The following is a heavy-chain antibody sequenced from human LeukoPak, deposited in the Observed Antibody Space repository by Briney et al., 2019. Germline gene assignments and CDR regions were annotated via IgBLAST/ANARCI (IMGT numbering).Heavy chain of an antibody. V-gene: IGHV5-51*01. D-gene: IGHD6-19*01. CDR2: IYPGDSDT. CDR1: GYSFTSNW. J-gene: IGHJ4*02. CDR3: AKTTRGRYSSGWYVDY. Sequence: LGESLKISCKGSGYSFTSNWIGWVRQMPGKGLEWMGIIYPGDSDTRYSPSFQGQVTISADKSISTAYLQWSSLKASDTAMYYCAKTTRGRYSSGWYVDYWGQGTLVTVSS.